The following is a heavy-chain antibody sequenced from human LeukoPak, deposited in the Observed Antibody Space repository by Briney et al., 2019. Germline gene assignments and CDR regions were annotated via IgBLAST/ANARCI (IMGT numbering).Heavy chain of an antibody. J-gene: IGHJ6*03. D-gene: IGHD1-7*01. V-gene: IGHV3-23*01. CDR3: AKRRGLELTYYYHMDV. Sequence: PGGSLRLSCVGSGFIFRDYPMIWMRQAPGKGLEWVSAISGSGGSTYYADSVKGRFTISRDNSKNTLYLQMNSLRADDTAVYYCAKRRGLELTYYYHMDVWGKGTTVTVSS. CDR1: GFIFRDYP. CDR2: ISGSGGST.